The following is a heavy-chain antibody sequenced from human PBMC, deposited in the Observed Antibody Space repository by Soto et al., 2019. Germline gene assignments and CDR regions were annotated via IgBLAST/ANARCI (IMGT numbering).Heavy chain of an antibody. CDR2: IYYSGST. J-gene: IGHJ4*02. Sequence: SETLSLTCTVSGGSISSYYWSWIRQPPGKGLEWIGYIYYSGSTNYNPSLKSRVTISVDTSKNQFSLKLSSVTAADTAVYYCAREFERAAAFDYWGQGTLVTVSS. CDR1: GGSISSYY. V-gene: IGHV4-59*01. D-gene: IGHD6-13*01. CDR3: AREFERAAAFDY.